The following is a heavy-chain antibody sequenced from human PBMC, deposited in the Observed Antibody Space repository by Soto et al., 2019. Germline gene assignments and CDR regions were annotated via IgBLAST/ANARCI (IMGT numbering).Heavy chain of an antibody. Sequence: ASVKVSCKASGYTFTSYCISWVRQAPGQGLEWMGWISAYNGNTNYAQKLQGRVTMTTDTSTSTAYMELRSLRSDDTAVYYCARPRQPRYYYYGMDVWGQGTTVTVSS. CDR1: GYTFTSYC. D-gene: IGHD6-13*01. J-gene: IGHJ6*02. CDR3: ARPRQPRYYYYGMDV. V-gene: IGHV1-18*04. CDR2: ISAYNGNT.